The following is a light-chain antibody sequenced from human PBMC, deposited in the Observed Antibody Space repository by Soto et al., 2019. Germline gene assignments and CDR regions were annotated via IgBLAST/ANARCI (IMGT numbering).Light chain of an antibody. J-gene: IGLJ1*01. CDR2: DVS. Sequence: QSVLTQPASVSWSPGQSIAISCTGTSSDVGAYKYVSWYQQHPAKAPKLMIYDVSSRPSGVSNRFSGSKSGNTASLTISGLQAEDEADYYCYSYTSSSTYVFATGTKLTVL. CDR3: YSYTSSSTYV. V-gene: IGLV2-14*01. CDR1: SSDVGAYKY.